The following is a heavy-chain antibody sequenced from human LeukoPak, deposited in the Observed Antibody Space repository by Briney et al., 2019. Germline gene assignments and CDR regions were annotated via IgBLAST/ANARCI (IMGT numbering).Heavy chain of an antibody. CDR2: ISSSGSTI. V-gene: IGHV3-11*04. CDR3: ARAGVRFLEWLAPYDY. J-gene: IGHJ4*02. Sequence: AXGKXXXXXXYISSSGSTIYYADSVKGRFTISRDNAKNSLYLQMNSLRAEDTAVYYCARAGVRFLEWLAPYDYWGQGTLVTVSS. D-gene: IGHD3-3*01.